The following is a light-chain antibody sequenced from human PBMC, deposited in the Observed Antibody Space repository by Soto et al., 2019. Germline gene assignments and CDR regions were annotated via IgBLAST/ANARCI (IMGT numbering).Light chain of an antibody. V-gene: IGLV2-14*01. Sequence: QSALTQPASVSGSPGQSITISCTGTSSDVGAYNYVSWYQQHPGKPPQLIIYEVSDRPSGVSNRFSGSKSGNTASLTISGLQAEDEADYYCSSYTSSSTYVFGTGTKLTVL. CDR3: SSYTSSSTYV. J-gene: IGLJ1*01. CDR2: EVS. CDR1: SSDVGAYNY.